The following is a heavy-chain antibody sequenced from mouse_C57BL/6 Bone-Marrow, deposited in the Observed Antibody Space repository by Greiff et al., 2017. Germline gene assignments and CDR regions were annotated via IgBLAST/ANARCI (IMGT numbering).Heavy chain of an antibody. CDR3: ARPLIYYYGRYAMDD. CDR1: GYTFTSYT. Sequence: QVQLQQSGAELARPGASVKMSCKASGYTFTSYTMHWVKQRPGQGLEWIGYINPSSGYTKYNQKFKDKATLTADKSSSTAYMQLSSLTSEDSAVYYCARPLIYYYGRYAMDDWGQGTSVTVSS. D-gene: IGHD1-1*01. CDR2: INPSSGYT. J-gene: IGHJ4*01. V-gene: IGHV1-4*01.